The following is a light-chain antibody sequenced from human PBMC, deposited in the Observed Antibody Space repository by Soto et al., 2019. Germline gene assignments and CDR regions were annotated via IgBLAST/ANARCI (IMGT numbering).Light chain of an antibody. J-gene: IGKJ3*01. CDR2: GSS. CDR1: QSVTNNF. Sequence: IVLTQSPGTLSLSPGERATLSCGASQSVTNNFLAWYQQKPGQAPRLLIYGSSSRATGVPDRFSGSRSGTDFTLTISSLEPGDFAVYYCQQYGTPLITFGPGTKVDIK. CDR3: QQYGTPLIT. V-gene: IGKV3-20*01.